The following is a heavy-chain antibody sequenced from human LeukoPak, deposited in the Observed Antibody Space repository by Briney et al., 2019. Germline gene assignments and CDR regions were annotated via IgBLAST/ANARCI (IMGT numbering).Heavy chain of an antibody. CDR1: GFTFSSYA. D-gene: IGHD2-2*01. J-gene: IGHJ4*02. Sequence: GGSLRLSCAASGFTFSSYAMHWVRQAPGKGLEWVAVISYDGSNKYYADSVKGRFTISRDNSKNTLYLQMNSLRAEDTAVYYCARSVVPAYHFDYWDQGTLVTVSS. V-gene: IGHV3-30*04. CDR2: ISYDGSNK. CDR3: ARSVVPAYHFDY.